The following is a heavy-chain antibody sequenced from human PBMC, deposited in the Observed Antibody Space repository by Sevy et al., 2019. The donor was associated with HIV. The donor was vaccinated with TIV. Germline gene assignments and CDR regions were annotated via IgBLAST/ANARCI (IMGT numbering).Heavy chain of an antibody. D-gene: IGHD3-9*01. J-gene: IGHJ5*02. CDR3: ARDHNTGWCNWFDP. V-gene: IGHV3-30*02. Sequence: GGSLRLSCEVSGFNVNNYGMHWVRQAPGKGLEWVAMVPYDGSKSNYVDSVKGRFTISRDYSENTLYLQMNSLRVEDTADYYGARDHNTGWCNWFDPWGQGTLVTVSS. CDR1: GFNVNNYG. CDR2: VPYDGSKS.